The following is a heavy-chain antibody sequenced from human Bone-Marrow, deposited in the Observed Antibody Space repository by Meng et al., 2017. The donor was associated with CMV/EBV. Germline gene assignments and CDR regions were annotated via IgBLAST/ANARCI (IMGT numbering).Heavy chain of an antibody. D-gene: IGHD2/OR15-2a*01. Sequence: LRLSWAASGFIFSNYAMHWVRQAPGKGLEWVALISFDGSNKYYADSVKGRFTISRDSSKNTVYLQMNSLRPEDTAVYYCARGFPGIWGQGTMVTVSS. J-gene: IGHJ3*02. V-gene: IGHV3-30*04. CDR1: GFIFSNYA. CDR3: ARGFPGI. CDR2: ISFDGSNK.